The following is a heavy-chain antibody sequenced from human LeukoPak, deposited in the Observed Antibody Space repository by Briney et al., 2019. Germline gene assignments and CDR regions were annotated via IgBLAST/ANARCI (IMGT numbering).Heavy chain of an antibody. J-gene: IGHJ4*02. CDR3: TTGRSKYDILTGYYISY. CDR1: GFTFSNAW. D-gene: IGHD3-9*01. CDR2: IKSKTDGGTT. V-gene: IGHV3-15*01. Sequence: GGSLRLSCAASGFTFSNAWMSWVRQAPGKGLEWVGRIKSKTDGGTTDYAAPVKGRFTISRDDSKNTLYLQMNSLKTEDTAVYYCTTGRSKYDILTGYYISYWGQGTLVTVSS.